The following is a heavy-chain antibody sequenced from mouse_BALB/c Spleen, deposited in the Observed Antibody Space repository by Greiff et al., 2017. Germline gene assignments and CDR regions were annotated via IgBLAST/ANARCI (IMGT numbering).Heavy chain of an antibody. CDR3: ARGRGSYDYGFAY. D-gene: IGHD2-4*01. Sequence: EVQGVESGGGLVKPGGSLKLSCAASGFTFSSYAMSWVRQTPEKRLEWVASISSGGSTYYPDSVKGRFTISRDNARNILYLQMSSLRSEDTAMYYCARGRGSYDYGFAYWGQGTLVTVSA. V-gene: IGHV5-6-5*01. J-gene: IGHJ3*01. CDR2: ISSGGST. CDR1: GFTFSSYA.